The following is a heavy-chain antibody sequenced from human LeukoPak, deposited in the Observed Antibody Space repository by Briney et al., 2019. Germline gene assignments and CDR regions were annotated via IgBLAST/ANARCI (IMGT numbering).Heavy chain of an antibody. CDR2: ITGIDAST. J-gene: IGHJ3*01. CDR3: ARDGIDFRAFDL. V-gene: IGHV3-23*01. Sequence: GGSLRLSCATSGFTFGSYAMTWVRQAPGKGLEWVSGITGIDASTYYADSVKGRFTISRDNAKNTLYLQMNSLSADDTAVYYCARDGIDFRAFDLWGQGTMVTVSS. D-gene: IGHD1-26*01. CDR1: GFTFGSYA.